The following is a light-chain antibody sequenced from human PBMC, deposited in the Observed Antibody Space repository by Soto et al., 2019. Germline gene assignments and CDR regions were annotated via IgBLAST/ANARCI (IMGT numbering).Light chain of an antibody. J-gene: IGLJ2*01. Sequence: SYELTQPPSVSVAPGQTARITCGGNNIGSKSVHWYQQKTGQAPVLVVYDDSDRPSGIPERFSGSNSGNTATLPISRVEAGDEADYYCQVWDSSSDHVVFGGGTKLTVL. CDR3: QVWDSSSDHVV. V-gene: IGLV3-21*02. CDR1: NIGSKS. CDR2: DDS.